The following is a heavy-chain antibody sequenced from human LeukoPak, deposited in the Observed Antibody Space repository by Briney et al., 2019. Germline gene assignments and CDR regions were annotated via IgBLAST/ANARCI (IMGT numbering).Heavy chain of an antibody. V-gene: IGHV4-59*12. CDR2: IYYSGST. J-gene: IGHJ6*02. D-gene: IGHD3-10*01. CDR3: ARGRRDTMVRGSSMDV. CDR1: GGSISSYY. Sequence: SETLSLTCTVSGGSISSYYWSWIRQPPGKGLEWIGYIYYSGSTNYNPSLKSRVTISVDTSKNQFSLKLSSVTAADTAVYYCARGRRDTMVRGSSMDVWGQGTTVTVSS.